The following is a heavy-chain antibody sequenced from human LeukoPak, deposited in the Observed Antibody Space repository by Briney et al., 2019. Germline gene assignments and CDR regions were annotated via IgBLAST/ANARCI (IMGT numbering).Heavy chain of an antibody. D-gene: IGHD6-19*01. CDR1: GFTFSSYS. J-gene: IGHJ4*02. CDR2: ISSSSSYI. V-gene: IGHV3-21*01. Sequence: GGSLRLSCAASGFTFSSYSMNWVRQAPGKGLEWVSSISSSSSYIYYADSVKGRFTISRDNAKNSLYLQMNSLRAEDTAVYYCARGVEAVAGNDYWGQGTLVTVSS. CDR3: ARGVEAVAGNDY.